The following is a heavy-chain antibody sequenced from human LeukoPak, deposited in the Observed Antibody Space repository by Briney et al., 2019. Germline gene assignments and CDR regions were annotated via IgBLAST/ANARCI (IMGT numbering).Heavy chain of an antibody. CDR1: GGSFSGYY. V-gene: IGHV4-34*01. CDR3: ASRKGGSSR. D-gene: IGHD1-14*01. CDR2: INHSGST. Sequence: SETLSLTCAVYGGSFSGYYWSWIRQPPGKGLEWIGEINHSGSTNYNPSLKSRVTISVDTSKNQFSLKLSSVTAADTAVYYCASRKGGSSRWGQGTLVTVSS. J-gene: IGHJ4*02.